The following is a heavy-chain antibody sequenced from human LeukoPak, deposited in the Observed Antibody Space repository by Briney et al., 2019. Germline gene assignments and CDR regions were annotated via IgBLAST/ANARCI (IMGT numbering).Heavy chain of an antibody. D-gene: IGHD3-22*01. V-gene: IGHV1-2*02. Sequence: ASVKVSCKPSGYTFIDRYLHWVRQAPGQGLESLGWIDPDTGDTNYPQKFQGRVTMTRDTSSSTAYMELNGLRSDDTAVYYCARAGHNSNSGGYDFWGLGTLVTVSS. CDR2: IDPDTGDT. J-gene: IGHJ4*02. CDR3: ARAGHNSNSGGYDF. CDR1: GYTFIDRY.